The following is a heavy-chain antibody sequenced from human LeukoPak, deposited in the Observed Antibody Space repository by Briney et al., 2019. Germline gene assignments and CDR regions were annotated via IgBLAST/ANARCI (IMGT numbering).Heavy chain of an antibody. CDR3: ARMPAIRLPADY. J-gene: IGHJ4*02. CDR1: GFTFSSYS. D-gene: IGHD2-21*02. V-gene: IGHV3-21*01. Sequence: GRSLRLSCAASGFTFSSYSMNWVGQAPGKGLKWVSSISSGSSYIFCPDSVKGRFTNSRDNAKNSLFLQMNRLGAEGTGVYYCARMPAIRLPADYWGQGTLVTVFS. CDR2: ISSGSSYI.